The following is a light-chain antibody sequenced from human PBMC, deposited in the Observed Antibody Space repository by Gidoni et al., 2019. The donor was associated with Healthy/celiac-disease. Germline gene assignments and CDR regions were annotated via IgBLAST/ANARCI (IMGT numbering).Light chain of an antibody. V-gene: IGLV2-14*01. CDR2: EVS. CDR3: SSYTSSSTVV. CDR1: SSDVGGYTY. J-gene: IGLJ2*01. Sequence: QSALTQPASVSGSPGQSITLSCAGTSSDVGGYTYVSWYQQHPGKAPKLMIYEVSNRPPGVSNRFSGSKSGNTASLTISGLQAEDEADYYCSSYTSSSTVVFGGGTKLTVL.